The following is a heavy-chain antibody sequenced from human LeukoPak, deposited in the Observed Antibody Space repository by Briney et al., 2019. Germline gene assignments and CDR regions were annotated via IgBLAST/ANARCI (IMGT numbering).Heavy chain of an antibody. CDR1: GFTFSNYV. D-gene: IGHD4-17*01. V-gene: IGHV3-23*01. CDR3: AKDGYGVLDY. J-gene: IGHJ4*02. Sequence: GGSLRLSCAASGFTFSNYVMSWVRQAPGKGLEWVSDISGGGSSTHYADSVKGRFTISRENSQNTLYLQMNSLRAEDTAVYYCAKDGYGVLDYWGQGTLVTVSS. CDR2: ISGGGSST.